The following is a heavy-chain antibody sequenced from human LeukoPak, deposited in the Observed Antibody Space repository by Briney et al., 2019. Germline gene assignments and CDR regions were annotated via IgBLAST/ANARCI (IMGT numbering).Heavy chain of an antibody. CDR1: GYTFASYG. V-gene: IGHV1-18*01. D-gene: IGHD3-9*01. J-gene: IGHJ4*02. CDR2: ISAYDGNT. Sequence: ASVKVSCKASGYTFASYGISWVRQAPGQGLEWMVWISAYDGNTNYAQKLQGRVTMTTDASTSIAYMELRSLKSDDTAVYYCARGFPLMYYDILTGPPSGDYWGQGTLVTVSS. CDR3: ARGFPLMYYDILTGPPSGDY.